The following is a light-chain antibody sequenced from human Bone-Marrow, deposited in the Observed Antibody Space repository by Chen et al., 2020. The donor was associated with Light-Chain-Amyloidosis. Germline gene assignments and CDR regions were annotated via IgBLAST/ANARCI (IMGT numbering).Light chain of an antibody. CDR2: DDS. Sequence: SYVLTQPSSVSVAPGQTATIARGGNNIGSTSVHWYQQTPGQAPLLVGYDDSDRPSGIPERLSGSNSGNTATLTISRVEAGDEADYYCQVWDRSSDRPVFGGGTKLTVL. CDR3: QVWDRSSDRPV. CDR1: NIGSTS. J-gene: IGLJ3*02. V-gene: IGLV3-21*02.